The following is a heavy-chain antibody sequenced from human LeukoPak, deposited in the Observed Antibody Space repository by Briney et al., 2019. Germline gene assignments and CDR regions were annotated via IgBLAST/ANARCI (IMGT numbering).Heavy chain of an antibody. Sequence: RPGGSLRLSCGASGFTFDDFDMGWVRQVPGQGLKWVSGINWNGGRIIYADSVKGRFTISRDNSKNALYLQMNSLRAEDTAVYYCARLDSSGYHRYYFDYWGQGTLVTVSS. CDR3: ARLDSSGYHRYYFDY. J-gene: IGHJ4*02. D-gene: IGHD3-22*01. CDR1: GFTFDDFD. CDR2: INWNGGRI. V-gene: IGHV3-20*04.